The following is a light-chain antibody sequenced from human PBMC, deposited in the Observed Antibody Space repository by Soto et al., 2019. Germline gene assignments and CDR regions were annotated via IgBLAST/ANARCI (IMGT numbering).Light chain of an antibody. CDR1: TSNVGKNE. J-gene: IGLJ2*01. CDR3: STWDDTLDGVV. V-gene: IGLV1-44*01. Sequence: QSVLTQAPSASRTPGQRVTISCSGSTSNVGKNEVNWYQQLPGTSPKLLIYGNNKWPSGVPDRFSGSKSGTSASLAISGLQSEDEADYYCSTWDDTLDGVVFGGGTKLTVL. CDR2: GNN.